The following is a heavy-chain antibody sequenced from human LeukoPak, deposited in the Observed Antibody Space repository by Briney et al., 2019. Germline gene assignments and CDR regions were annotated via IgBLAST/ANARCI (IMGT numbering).Heavy chain of an antibody. CDR2: INHSGST. CDR1: GGSFSGYY. D-gene: IGHD3-9*01. Sequence: KTSETLSLTCAVYGGSFSGYYWSWIRQPPGKGLEWIGEINHSGSTNYNPSLKSRVTISVDTSKNQFSLKLSSVTAADTAVYYCASSPRGLRYFVFSGMDVWGKGITVTVSS. V-gene: IGHV4-34*01. CDR3: ASSPRGLRYFVFSGMDV. J-gene: IGHJ6*04.